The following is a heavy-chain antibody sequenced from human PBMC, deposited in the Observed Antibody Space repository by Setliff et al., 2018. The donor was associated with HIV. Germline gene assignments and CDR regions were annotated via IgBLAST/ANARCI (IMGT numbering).Heavy chain of an antibody. CDR3: VRGVQSPPHYSYYYMDV. V-gene: IGHV1-69*02. D-gene: IGHD3-3*01. CDR2: IIPILGVA. Sequence: ASVKVSCKASRSTFNSHTINWVRQAPGQGLDWMGRIIPILGVANYAQRFQGKVTITADKSTSTAYMELTSLRFDDPAMYYCVRGVQSPPHYSYYYMDVWGEGTMVTVSS. J-gene: IGHJ6*03. CDR1: RSTFNSHT.